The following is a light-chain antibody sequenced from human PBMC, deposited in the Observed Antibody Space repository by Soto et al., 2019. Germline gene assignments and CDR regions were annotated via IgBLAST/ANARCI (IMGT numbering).Light chain of an antibody. Sequence: DIQMTQSPSSLSASVGDRVTITCRASEDIRSDLGWYQQRPGRAPKRLIYATFTLQSGVPSRFSGSRSGTEFTLTISNLQPEDYATYYCLQFNSYSRTFGQGTKVDIK. CDR2: ATF. V-gene: IGKV1-17*02. J-gene: IGKJ1*01. CDR1: EDIRSD. CDR3: LQFNSYSRT.